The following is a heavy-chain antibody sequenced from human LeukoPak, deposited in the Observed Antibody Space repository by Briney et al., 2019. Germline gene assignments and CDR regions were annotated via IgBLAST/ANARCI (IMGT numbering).Heavy chain of an antibody. CDR1: GYTFTSYY. CDR3: ARDYDGGYYYVLPIY. D-gene: IGHD3-22*01. J-gene: IGHJ4*02. V-gene: IGHV1-46*01. CDR2: INPSGGST. Sequence: GASVKVSCKASGYTFTSYYMHWVRQAPGQGLEWMGIINPSGGSTSYAQKFQGRVTMTRDMSTSTVYMELSSLRSEDTAVYYCARDYDGGYYYVLPIYWGQGTLVTVSS.